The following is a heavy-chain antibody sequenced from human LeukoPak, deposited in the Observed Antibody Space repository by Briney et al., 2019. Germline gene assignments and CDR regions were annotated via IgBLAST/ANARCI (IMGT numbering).Heavy chain of an antibody. CDR1: GFTFSSYS. CDR3: ARATWITIFGVVGPGAFDI. D-gene: IGHD3-3*01. J-gene: IGHJ3*02. CDR2: ISSSSSYI. V-gene: IGHV3-21*01. Sequence: GGSLRLSCAASGFTFSSYSMNWVRQAPGKGLEWVSSISSSSSYIYYADSVKGRFTISRDNAKNPLYLQMNSLRAEDTAVYYCARATWITIFGVVGPGAFDIWGQGTMVTVSS.